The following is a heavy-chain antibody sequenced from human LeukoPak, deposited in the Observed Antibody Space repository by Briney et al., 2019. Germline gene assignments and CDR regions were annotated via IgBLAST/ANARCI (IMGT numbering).Heavy chain of an antibody. V-gene: IGHV4-61*01. Sequence: SETLSLTCTVSGGFVSSGSYYWSWIRQPPGKGLEWIGYIYYSGSTNYNPSLKSRVTISVDTSKNQFSLKLSSVTAADTAVYYCARGAVAGRPIDYWGQGTLVTVSS. J-gene: IGHJ4*02. D-gene: IGHD6-19*01. CDR3: ARGAVAGRPIDY. CDR2: IYYSGST. CDR1: GGFVSSGSYY.